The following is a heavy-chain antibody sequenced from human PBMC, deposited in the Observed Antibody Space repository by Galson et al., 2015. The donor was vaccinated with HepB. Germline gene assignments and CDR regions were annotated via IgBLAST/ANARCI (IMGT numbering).Heavy chain of an antibody. CDR1: GFTFSSYW. J-gene: IGHJ3*01. CDR3: TRDVAVAVLGSFDF. Sequence: SLRLSCAASGFTFSSYWMSWVRQTPGKGLEWVANINQDGSDKYYVDFGKGRFTISRDNTKKSLYLKLNSLRDEDTAMYYRTRDVAVAVLGSFDFWGQGTVVTVSS. CDR2: INQDGSDK. V-gene: IGHV3-7*01. D-gene: IGHD6-19*01.